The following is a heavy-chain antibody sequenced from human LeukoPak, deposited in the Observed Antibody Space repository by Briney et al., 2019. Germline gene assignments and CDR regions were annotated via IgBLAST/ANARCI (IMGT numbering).Heavy chain of an antibody. CDR2: IYYSGST. J-gene: IGHJ4*02. Sequence: PSETLSLTCTVSGGSISSSSYYWGWIRQPPGKGLEWIGSIYYSGSTYYNPSLKSRVTISVDTSKNQFSLKLSSVTAADTAVYYCARRESSGWSSFDYWGQGTLVTVSS. CDR1: GGSISSSSYY. CDR3: ARRESSGWSSFDY. D-gene: IGHD6-19*01. V-gene: IGHV4-39*07.